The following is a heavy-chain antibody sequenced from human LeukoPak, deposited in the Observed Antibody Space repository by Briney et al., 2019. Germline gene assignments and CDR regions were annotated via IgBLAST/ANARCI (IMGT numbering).Heavy chain of an antibody. J-gene: IGHJ3*01. CDR3: ARGRCSCTVWYSNVFDV. CDR1: VGSFSRYY. Sequence: SYTQPLPYGVYVGSFSRYYWIWLRQPPPKGLEGIGEITHSVSTNYNPSLKRRVTMSVYTSKSQFSLWLTSVTAAGTAVYFCARGRCSCTVWYSNVFDVWGQGTMVTVSS. D-gene: IGHD2-2*01. V-gene: IGHV4-34*01. CDR2: ITHSVST.